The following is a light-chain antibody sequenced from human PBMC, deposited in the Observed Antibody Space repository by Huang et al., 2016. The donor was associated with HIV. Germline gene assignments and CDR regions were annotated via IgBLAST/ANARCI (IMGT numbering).Light chain of an antibody. Sequence: EILMTQSPATLSVSPGESAPLSCRASQSVSNNFAWFQQTPGHAPRLRIYDASTGGTGLPARFSGSGSGTEFTLTISSLQSEDFAVYYCQQYNNWPLTFGGGTKVEIK. J-gene: IGKJ4*01. V-gene: IGKV3-15*01. CDR2: DAS. CDR3: QQYNNWPLT. CDR1: QSVSNN.